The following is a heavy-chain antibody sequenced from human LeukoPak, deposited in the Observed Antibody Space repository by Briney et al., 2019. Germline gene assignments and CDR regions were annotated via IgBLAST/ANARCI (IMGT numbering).Heavy chain of an antibody. J-gene: IGHJ5*02. Sequence: PSETLSLTCTVSDDSISDYYRGWIRQPAGKGLEWIGRIYTSGSTNYNPSLKSRATISVDTSKNQFSLKLSSVTAADTAVYYCARSIVVPAAINAFDPWGQGTLVTVSS. D-gene: IGHD2-2*01. V-gene: IGHV4-4*07. CDR3: ARSIVVPAAINAFDP. CDR2: IYTSGST. CDR1: DDSISDYY.